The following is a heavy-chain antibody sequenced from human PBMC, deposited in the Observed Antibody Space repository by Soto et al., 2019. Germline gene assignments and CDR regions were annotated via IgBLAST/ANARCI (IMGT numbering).Heavy chain of an antibody. Sequence: SETLSLTCAVYGGYFSGYYWSWIRQPPGKGLEWIGEINHSGSTNYNPSLKSRVTISVDTSKNQFSLKLSSVTAADTAVYYCARDIMGTNYYYYGMDVWGQGTTVTVSS. CDR3: ARDIMGTNYYYYGMDV. CDR1: GGYFSGYY. J-gene: IGHJ6*02. CDR2: INHSGST. V-gene: IGHV4-34*01. D-gene: IGHD5-12*01.